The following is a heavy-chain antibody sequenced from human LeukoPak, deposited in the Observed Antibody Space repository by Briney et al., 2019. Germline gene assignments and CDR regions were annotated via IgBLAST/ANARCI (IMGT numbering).Heavy chain of an antibody. D-gene: IGHD3-22*01. CDR1: GFTFSSYA. CDR3: ARDNYYDSSTKSY. J-gene: IGHJ4*02. Sequence: PGGSLRLSCAASGFTFSSYAMHWVRQAPGKGLEWVAVISYDGSNKYYADSVKGRFTISRDNAKNSLYLQMNSLRDEDTAVYYCARDNYYDSSTKSYWGQGTLVTVSS. V-gene: IGHV3-30-3*01. CDR2: ISYDGSNK.